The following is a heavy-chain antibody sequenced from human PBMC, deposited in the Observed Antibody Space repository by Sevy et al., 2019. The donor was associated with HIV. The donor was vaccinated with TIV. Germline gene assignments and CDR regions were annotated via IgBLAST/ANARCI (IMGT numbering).Heavy chain of an antibody. Sequence: GGSLRLSCAASGFTFSRYGMYWVRQAPGKGLEWVAYIRHDGSKKNYGGSGMGRFTISRDNSKKMLNLQMNSLRAEDTAIYYCARDWDYYDNSGYPHYGMDVWGQGTTVTVSS. J-gene: IGHJ6*02. CDR3: ARDWDYYDNSGYPHYGMDV. V-gene: IGHV3-30*02. CDR1: GFTFSRYG. CDR2: IRHDGSKK. D-gene: IGHD3-22*01.